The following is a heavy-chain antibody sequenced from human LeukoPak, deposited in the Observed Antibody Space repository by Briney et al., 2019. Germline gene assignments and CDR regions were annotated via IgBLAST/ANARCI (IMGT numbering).Heavy chain of an antibody. CDR1: GGSISSSSYY. Sequence: SETLSLTCTVSGGSISSSSYYWGWIRQPPGKGLEWIGSINYSGSTYYNPSLKSRITISVDTSKNQYSLNLSSVTAADTAVYYCAGESGDPDLWGRGTLVTVSS. V-gene: IGHV4-39*02. CDR2: INYSGST. CDR3: AGESGDPDL. J-gene: IGHJ2*01. D-gene: IGHD1-26*01.